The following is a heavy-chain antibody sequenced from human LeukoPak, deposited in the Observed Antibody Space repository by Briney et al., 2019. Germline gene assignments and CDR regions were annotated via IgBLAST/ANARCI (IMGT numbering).Heavy chain of an antibody. CDR1: GFTFDDYA. J-gene: IGHJ4*02. V-gene: IGHV3-9*01. Sequence: PGGSLRLSCAASGFTFDDYAMHWVRQAPGKGLEWVSGISWNSGSIGYADSVKGRFTISRDNAKNSLYLQMNSLRAEDTALYYCAKVGAAVGAYYFDYWGQGTLVTVSS. CDR3: AKVGAAVGAYYFDY. CDR2: ISWNSGSI. D-gene: IGHD6-13*01.